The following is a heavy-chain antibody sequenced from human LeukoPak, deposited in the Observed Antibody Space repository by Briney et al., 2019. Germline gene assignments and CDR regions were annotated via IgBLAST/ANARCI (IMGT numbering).Heavy chain of an antibody. CDR2: FSFNGEST. V-gene: IGHV3-23*01. D-gene: IGHD2/OR15-2a*01. Sequence: GGSLRLSCAASGFTLSSYAMTWVRQAPGKGLEWVSSFSFNGESTYYADSAKGRFTISRDNSKNTLYLQMNSLRAEDTAVYYCAKGGYSNSRYYYYYMDVWGEGTTVTVSS. J-gene: IGHJ6*03. CDR1: GFTLSSYA. CDR3: AKGGYSNSRYYYYYMDV.